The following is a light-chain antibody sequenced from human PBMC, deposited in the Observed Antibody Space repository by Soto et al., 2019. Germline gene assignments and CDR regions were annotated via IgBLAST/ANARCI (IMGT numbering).Light chain of an antibody. CDR2: DAS. Sequence: DIQMTQSPSTLSASVGDSVTITCRASQNIRNWLAWYQQKPGKAPNPLIYDASSLESGVPSRFSGSGSETEFTLTISSLLPDDFATYYCQQYNSYALTFGGGTKVDIK. J-gene: IGKJ4*01. CDR3: QQYNSYALT. V-gene: IGKV1-5*01. CDR1: QNIRNW.